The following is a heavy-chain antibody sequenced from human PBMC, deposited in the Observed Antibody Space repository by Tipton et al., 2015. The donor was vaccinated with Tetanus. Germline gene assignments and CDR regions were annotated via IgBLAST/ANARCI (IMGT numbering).Heavy chain of an antibody. V-gene: IGHV4-34*09. Sequence: TLSLTCAVYGGSFSGYYWSWIRQPPGKGLEWIGYIYYSGSTYYNPSLKSRVTISVDTSKNQFSLKLSSVTAADTAVYYCARDGYYDFWSGYGGYGMDVWGQGTTVTVSS. CDR1: GGSFSGYY. CDR3: ARDGYYDFWSGYGGYGMDV. D-gene: IGHD3-3*01. CDR2: IYYSGST. J-gene: IGHJ6*02.